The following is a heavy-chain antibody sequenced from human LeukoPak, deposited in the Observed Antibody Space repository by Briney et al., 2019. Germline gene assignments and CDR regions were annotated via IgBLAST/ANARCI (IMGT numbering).Heavy chain of an antibody. J-gene: IGHJ5*02. CDR3: AREGPRFPTAGWLARSWFDP. V-gene: IGHV4-39*07. CDR1: GGSISSSSYY. D-gene: IGHD6-19*01. CDR2: IYYSGST. Sequence: SETLSLTCTVSGGSISSSSYYWGWIRQPPGKGLEWIGSIYYSGSTYYNPSLKSRVTISVDTSKNQFSLKLSSVTAADTAVYYCAREGPRFPTAGWLARSWFDPWGQGTLVTVSS.